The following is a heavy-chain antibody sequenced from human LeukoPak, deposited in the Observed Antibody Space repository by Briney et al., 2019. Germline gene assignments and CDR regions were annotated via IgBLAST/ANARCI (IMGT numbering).Heavy chain of an antibody. CDR1: GFTFSSYA. J-gene: IGHJ4*02. CDR3: AHISSSWPDY. Sequence: PGGSLRLSCAASGFTFSSYAMSWVRQAPGTGLEWVSAISGSGGSTYYADSVKGRFTISRDNSKNTLYLQMNSLRAEDTAVYYCAHISSSWPDYWGQGTQVTVSS. D-gene: IGHD6-13*01. CDR2: ISGSGGST. V-gene: IGHV3-23*01.